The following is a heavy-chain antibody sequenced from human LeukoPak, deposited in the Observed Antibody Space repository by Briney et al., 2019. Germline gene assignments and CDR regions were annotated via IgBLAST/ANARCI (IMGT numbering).Heavy chain of an antibody. J-gene: IGHJ6*02. D-gene: IGHD6-19*01. CDR3: AKDTVASDYYYYGMDV. CDR1: GFTFSSYA. V-gene: IGHV3-23*01. CDR2: ISGSGGST. Sequence: GGSLRLSCAASGFTFSSYAMSWVRQAPGKGLEWVSAISGSGGSTYYADSVKGRFTISRDNSKNTLYLQMNSLRAEDTAVYYCAKDTVASDYYYYGMDVWGQGTTVTVSS.